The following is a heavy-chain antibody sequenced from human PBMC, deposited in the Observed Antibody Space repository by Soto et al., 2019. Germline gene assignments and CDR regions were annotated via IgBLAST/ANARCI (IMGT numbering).Heavy chain of an antibody. Sequence: ASVKVSCKASGFTFTSSAVQWVRQARGQRLEWIGWIVVGSGNTNYAQKFQERVTITRDMSTSTAYMELSSLRSEDTAVYYCAAWTLGYSSSLPLVHFDYWGQGTLVTVSS. CDR1: GFTFTSSA. CDR3: AAWTLGYSSSLPLVHFDY. D-gene: IGHD6-6*01. CDR2: IVVGSGNT. V-gene: IGHV1-58*01. J-gene: IGHJ4*02.